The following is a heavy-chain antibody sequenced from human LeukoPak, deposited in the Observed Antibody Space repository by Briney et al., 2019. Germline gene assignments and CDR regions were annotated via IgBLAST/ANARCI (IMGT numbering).Heavy chain of an antibody. CDR2: ISAYNGNT. V-gene: IGHV1-18*04. J-gene: IGHJ4*02. CDR3: ARDRPRITMVRGEAPDY. D-gene: IGHD3-10*01. CDR1: GYTFTSYG. Sequence: ASVKVSCKASGYTFTSYGISWVRQAPGQGLEWMGWISAYNGNTNYAQKLQGRVTMTTDTSTSTAYMELRSLRSDDTAVYYCARDRPRITMVRGEAPDYWGQGTLVTVSS.